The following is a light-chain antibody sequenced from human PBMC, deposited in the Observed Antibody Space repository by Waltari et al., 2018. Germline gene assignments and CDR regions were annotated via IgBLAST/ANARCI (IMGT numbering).Light chain of an antibody. Sequence: EIVLTKSPATLSLSPGERATLSCRASQSVSSYLAWYHQQPGQAPRLLIYDASNRATGIPARFSGSGSGTDFTLTISSLEPEDFAVYYCQQRSNWPRLTFGGGTKVEIK. V-gene: IGKV3-11*01. J-gene: IGKJ4*01. CDR3: QQRSNWPRLT. CDR1: QSVSSY. CDR2: DAS.